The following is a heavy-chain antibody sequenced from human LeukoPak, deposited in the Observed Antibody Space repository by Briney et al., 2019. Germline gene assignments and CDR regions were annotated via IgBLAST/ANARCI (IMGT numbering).Heavy chain of an antibody. J-gene: IGHJ3*02. CDR1: GYTFTNNF. V-gene: IGHV1-46*01. D-gene: IGHD3-22*01. CDR3: ARSGFLGYYYDSRGAFDI. CDR2: INPSGDNT. Sequence: ASVKVSCKASGYTFTNNFMHWVRQAPGQGLEWIGIINPSGDNTWYAQKFQGRVTMTRDMATSTDYLEVSSLRSEDMAVYYCARSGFLGYYYDSRGAFDIWGQGTMVTVSS.